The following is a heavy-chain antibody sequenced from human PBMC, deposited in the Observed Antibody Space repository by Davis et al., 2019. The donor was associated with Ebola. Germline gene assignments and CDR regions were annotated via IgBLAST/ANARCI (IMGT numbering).Heavy chain of an antibody. J-gene: IGHJ4*02. V-gene: IGHV3-30*03. Sequence: GESLKISCAASGFTFSSYGMHWVRQAPGKGLEWVAVISYDGSNKYYADSVKGRFTISRDNAKNTVFLQMNSLRAEDTALYYCAREEEAYGDYVFDSWGQGSLVTVSS. CDR2: ISYDGSNK. D-gene: IGHD4-17*01. CDR1: GFTFSSYG. CDR3: AREEEAYGDYVFDS.